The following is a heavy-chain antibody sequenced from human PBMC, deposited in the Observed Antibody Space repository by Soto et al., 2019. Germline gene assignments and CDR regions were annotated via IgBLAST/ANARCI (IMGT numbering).Heavy chain of an antibody. CDR2: IFYTGTT. Sequence: SETLSLTCTVSGASLSSGNYYWSWIRQHPGKGLEWIGYIFYTGTTYYNPSLESRVTISVDTSKNHFSLKLSSVTAADTALYFCARDRPYYYIDVWGKGTTVTVSS. CDR1: GASLSSGNYY. V-gene: IGHV4-31*03. CDR3: ARDRPYYYIDV. J-gene: IGHJ6*03.